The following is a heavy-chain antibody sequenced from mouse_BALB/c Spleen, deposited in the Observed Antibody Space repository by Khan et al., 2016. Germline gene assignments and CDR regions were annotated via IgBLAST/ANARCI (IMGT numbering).Heavy chain of an antibody. Sequence: EVQLQESGPDLVKPSQSLSLTCTVTGFSITSDYSWHWIRQFPGSKLEWMGYIHYSGSTNYTPSLKSLISITRDTSKNQFFLQLHYVTNEDTATFYCASYYYGGAPWFAYWGQGTLVTVSA. CDR2: IHYSGST. CDR3: ASYYYGGAPWFAY. V-gene: IGHV3-1*02. D-gene: IGHD1-1*02. CDR1: GFSITSDYS. J-gene: IGHJ3*01.